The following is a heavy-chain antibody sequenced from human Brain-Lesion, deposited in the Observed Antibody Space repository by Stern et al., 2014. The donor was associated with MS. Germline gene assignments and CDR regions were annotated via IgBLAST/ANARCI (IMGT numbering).Heavy chain of an antibody. CDR2: MNPYSGNT. D-gene: IGHD2-2*01. V-gene: IGHV1-8*01. J-gene: IGHJ4*02. CDR1: GYTFSSYD. CDR3: ARAVRNQLLSEY. Sequence: LVGSGAEVKKPGASVKVSCKASGYTFSSYDITWVRQASGHGLEWMGWMNPYSGNTGYAQKFKGRVSMTSDPSISTVYMELTSLTSDDTAVYFCARAVRNQLLSEYWGQGTLVTVSS.